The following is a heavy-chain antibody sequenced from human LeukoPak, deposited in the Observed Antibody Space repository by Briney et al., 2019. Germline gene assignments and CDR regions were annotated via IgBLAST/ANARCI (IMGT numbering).Heavy chain of an antibody. J-gene: IGHJ4*02. CDR1: GFTFTAYG. D-gene: IGHD1-14*01. Sequence: GRSLRLSCAASGFTFTAYGMHWVRQAPGKGLEWLAVISFDGSGLYYADSVKGRFTISRDDSKNMLYLQMNSLRVEDTAVYYCARDLNLGTTDSYWGQGTLVTISS. CDR2: ISFDGSGL. CDR3: ARDLNLGTTDSY. V-gene: IGHV3-30*03.